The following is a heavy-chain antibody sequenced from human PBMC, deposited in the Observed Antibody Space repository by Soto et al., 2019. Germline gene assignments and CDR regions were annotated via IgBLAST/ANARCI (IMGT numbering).Heavy chain of an antibody. CDR3: ARDRDDSTGYYIDY. J-gene: IGHJ4*02. V-gene: IGHV4-61*01. D-gene: IGHD3-22*01. CDR1: GGSVSSGSYY. Sequence: SETLSLTCTVSGGSVSSGSYYRSWIRQPPGKGLEWIGYIYYSGSTNYNPSLKSRVTMSVDTSKNQFSLKLSSVTAADTAVYYCARDRDDSTGYYIDYWGQGTLVTV. CDR2: IYYSGST.